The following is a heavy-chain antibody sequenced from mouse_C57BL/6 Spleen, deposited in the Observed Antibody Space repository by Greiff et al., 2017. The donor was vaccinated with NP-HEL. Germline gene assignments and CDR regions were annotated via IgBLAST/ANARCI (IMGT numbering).Heavy chain of an antibody. CDR3: AGGDYGSSWFAY. CDR2: IYPGDGDT. D-gene: IGHD1-1*01. J-gene: IGHJ3*01. CDR1: GYAFSSSW. V-gene: IGHV1-82*01. Sequence: QVQLKESGPELVKPGASVKISCKASGYAFSSSWMNWVKQRPGKGLEWIGRIYPGDGDTNYNGKFKGKATLTADTSSSTAYMQLSSLTSEDSAVYFCAGGDYGSSWFAYWGQGTLVTVSA.